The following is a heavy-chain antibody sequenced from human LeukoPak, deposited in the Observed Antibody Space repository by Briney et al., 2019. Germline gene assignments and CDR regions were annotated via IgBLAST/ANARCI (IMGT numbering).Heavy chain of an antibody. V-gene: IGHV4-59*01. J-gene: IGHJ4*02. CDR1: GGSISSYY. D-gene: IGHD4-17*01. CDR2: IYYSGST. Sequence: SETLSLTCTVSGGSISSYYWSWIRQPPGKGLEWIGYIYYSGSTNYNPSLKSRVTISVDTSKNQFSLKLSSVTAADTAVYYCARDNYGDYGLSLNHRGQGTLVTVSS. CDR3: ARDNYGDYGLSLNH.